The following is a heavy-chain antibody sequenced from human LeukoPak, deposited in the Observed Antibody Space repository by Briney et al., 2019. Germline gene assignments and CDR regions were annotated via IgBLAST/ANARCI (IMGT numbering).Heavy chain of an antibody. V-gene: IGHV3-23*01. CDR3: AKKVVVGATSPYSDFQD. J-gene: IGHJ1*01. D-gene: IGHD1-26*01. CDR2: ISGSGVTT. Sequence: GGSLRLSCVASGFTFSSYAMSWVRQAPGKGLERVSAISGSGVTTHYAGSVKGRFSISRDNSKNTLYLQMNSLRAEDTALYYCAKKVVVGATSPYSDFQDWGQGTLVTVSS. CDR1: GFTFSSYA.